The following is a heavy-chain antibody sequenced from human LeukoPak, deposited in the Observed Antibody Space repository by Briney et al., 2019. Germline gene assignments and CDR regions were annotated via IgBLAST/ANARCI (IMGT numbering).Heavy chain of an antibody. D-gene: IGHD4-11*01. CDR2: ISAYNGNT. CDR1: GYTFTSYG. Sequence: ASVKVSCKASGYTFTSYGITWVRQAPGQGLECMGWISAYNGNTNYAQKFQGRVTMTRDTSTSTVYMELSSLRSEDTAVYYCARGVTVNNRAACGYWGQGTLVTVSS. V-gene: IGHV1-18*01. CDR3: ARGVTVNNRAACGY. J-gene: IGHJ4*02.